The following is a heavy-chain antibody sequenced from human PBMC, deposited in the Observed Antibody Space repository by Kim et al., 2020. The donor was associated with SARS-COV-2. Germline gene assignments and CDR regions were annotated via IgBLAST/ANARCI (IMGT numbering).Heavy chain of an antibody. J-gene: IGHJ6*02. CDR2: IYPGDSDT. CDR1: GYSFTSYW. V-gene: IGHV5-51*01. Sequence: GASLKISCKGSGYSFTSYWIGWVRQMPGKGLEWMGIIYPGDSDTRYSPSFQGQVTISADKSISTAYLQWSSLKASDTAMYYCARLLPFGELSYYYGMDVWGQGTTVTVSS. CDR3: ARLLPFGELSYYYGMDV. D-gene: IGHD3-10*01.